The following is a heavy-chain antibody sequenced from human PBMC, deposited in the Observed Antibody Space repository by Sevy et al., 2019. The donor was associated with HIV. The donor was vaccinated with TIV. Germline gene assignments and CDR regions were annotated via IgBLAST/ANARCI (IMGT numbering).Heavy chain of an antibody. Sequence: ASVKVSCKVSGYTLTELSMHWVRQAPGKGLEWMGGFDPEDGETIYPQKFQGRVTMTEDTSKDTAYMELSSLRSEDTAVYYCATVAHSPIGVAAYYYYYGMDVWGQGTTVTVSS. CDR2: FDPEDGET. V-gene: IGHV1-24*01. D-gene: IGHD2-21*01. CDR1: GYTLTELS. CDR3: ATVAHSPIGVAAYYYYYGMDV. J-gene: IGHJ6*02.